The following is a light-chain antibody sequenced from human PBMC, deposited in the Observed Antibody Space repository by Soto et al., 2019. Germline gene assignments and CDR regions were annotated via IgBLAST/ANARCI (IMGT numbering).Light chain of an antibody. CDR2: ATS. CDR1: QSISTY. J-gene: IGKJ3*01. CDR3: QETYGHPFA. V-gene: IGKV1-39*01. Sequence: DIQMTQSPPSLSASVGDTITITCRASQSISTYLNWYQLKPGRAPTLLIYATSSLHGGVPSRFSGSGSGTDFSLTISSLQHEDFATYVCQETYGHPFAFGPGTKVD.